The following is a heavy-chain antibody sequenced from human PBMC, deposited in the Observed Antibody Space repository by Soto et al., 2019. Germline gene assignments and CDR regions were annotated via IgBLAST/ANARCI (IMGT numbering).Heavy chain of an antibody. J-gene: IGHJ5*02. V-gene: IGHV3-33*01. CDR3: ARDHIDKFGYGGYVDWFDP. CDR2: IWYDGSNK. CDR1: GFTFSSYG. Sequence: GGSLRLSCAASGFTFSSYGMHWVRQAPGKGLEWVAVIWYDGSNKYYADSVKGRFTISRDNSKNTLYLQMNSLRAEDTAVYYCARDHIDKFGYGGYVDWFDPWGQGTLVTVSS. D-gene: IGHD4-17*01.